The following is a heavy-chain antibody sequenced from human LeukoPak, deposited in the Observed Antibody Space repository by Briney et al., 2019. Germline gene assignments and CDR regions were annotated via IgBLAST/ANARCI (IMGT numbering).Heavy chain of an antibody. CDR2: IYYTGST. CDR3: ARAVNYGSVTYYAYYSDY. CDR1: GFTFSSYN. J-gene: IGHJ4*02. V-gene: IGHV4-59*01. D-gene: IGHD3-10*01. Sequence: PGGSLRLSCAASGFTFSSYNLNWVRQSPGQGLEWIGYIYYTGSTSYNPSLKSRVTISVDTSKNQFSLKLSSVTAADTAVYYCARAVNYGSVTYYAYYSDYWGQGTLVTVSS.